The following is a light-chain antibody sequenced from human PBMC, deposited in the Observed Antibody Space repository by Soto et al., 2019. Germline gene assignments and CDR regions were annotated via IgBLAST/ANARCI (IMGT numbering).Light chain of an antibody. V-gene: IGKV1-39*01. CDR3: QQSYTTPIT. Sequence: DIQLTQSPSSLSASVADRITITCPASQSISTYLNWYQQKPGKAPKLLIYAASSLQSGVPSRFSGSGSGTDFTLTISSLQPEDFAAYYCQQSYTTPITFGQGTRLEI. J-gene: IGKJ5*01. CDR2: AAS. CDR1: QSISTY.